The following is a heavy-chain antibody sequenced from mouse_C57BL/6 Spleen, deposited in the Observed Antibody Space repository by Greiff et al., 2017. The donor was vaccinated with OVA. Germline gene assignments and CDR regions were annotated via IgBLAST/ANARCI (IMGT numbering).Heavy chain of an antibody. CDR2: IDPSDSET. D-gene: IGHD3-3*01. CDR3: ARWLGTDAWFAY. J-gene: IGHJ3*01. V-gene: IGHV1-52*01. CDR1: GYTFTSYW. Sequence: VKLQQPGAELVRPGSSVKLSCKASGYTFTSYWMHWVKQRPIQGLEWIGNIDPSDSETHYNQKFKDKATLTVDKSSSTAYMQLSSLTSEDSAVYYCARWLGTDAWFAYWGQGTLVTVSA.